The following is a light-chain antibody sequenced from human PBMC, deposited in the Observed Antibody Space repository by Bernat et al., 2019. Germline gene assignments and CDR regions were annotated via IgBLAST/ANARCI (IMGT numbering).Light chain of an antibody. J-gene: IGKJ5*01. V-gene: IGKV1-33*01. CDR1: QDMSNY. CDR3: PQYVNLPIP. CDR2: DAS. Sequence: DIQMTQSPSSLSASVGDRVTITCQASQDMSNYLNWYQQKPGKAPKLLIYDASNLETGVPSRFSGSGSGTDFTFTISSLQPEDISTYYFPQYVNLPIPFGPGTRLEI.